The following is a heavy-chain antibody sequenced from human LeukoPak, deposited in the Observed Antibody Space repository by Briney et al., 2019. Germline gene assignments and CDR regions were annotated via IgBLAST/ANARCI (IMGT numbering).Heavy chain of an antibody. J-gene: IGHJ3*02. Sequence: SVKVSXKASGGTFSSYAISWVRQAPGQGLEWMGRIIPIFGTANYAQKFQGRVTITTDESTSTAYMELSSLRSEDTAVYYCVPTYYYDSSGRNAFDIWGQGTMVTVSS. CDR3: VPTYYYDSSGRNAFDI. CDR1: GGTFSSYA. D-gene: IGHD3-22*01. V-gene: IGHV1-69*05. CDR2: IIPIFGTA.